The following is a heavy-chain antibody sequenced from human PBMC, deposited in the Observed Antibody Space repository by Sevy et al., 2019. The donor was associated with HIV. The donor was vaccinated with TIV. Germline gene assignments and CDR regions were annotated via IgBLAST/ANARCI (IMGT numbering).Heavy chain of an antibody. D-gene: IGHD4-17*01. CDR1: RYTFTDYY. Sequence: ASVKVSCKAARYTFTDYYVHWVRQGPGQGLEWMGWINPNKRGTKYAQRFQGRVTMTRDTSINTAYMELGSLTSDDTAVYYCARLTTMPTSDDYGMDIWGQGTTVTVSS. J-gene: IGHJ6*02. CDR2: INPNKRGT. V-gene: IGHV1-2*02. CDR3: ARLTTMPTSDDYGMDI.